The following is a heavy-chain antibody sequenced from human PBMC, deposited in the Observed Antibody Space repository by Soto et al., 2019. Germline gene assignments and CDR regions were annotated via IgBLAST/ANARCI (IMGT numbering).Heavy chain of an antibody. J-gene: IGHJ6*02. CDR1: GFTFSSYG. Sequence: PGGSLRLSCAASGFTFSSYGMHWVRQAPGKGLEWVAVIWYDGSNKYYADSVKGRFTISRDNSKNTLYLQMNSLRAEDTAVYYCSRNEGRAAMAAYYYYGMDVWGQGTTVTVSS. D-gene: IGHD5-18*01. V-gene: IGHV3-33*01. CDR2: IWYDGSNK. CDR3: SRNEGRAAMAAYYYYGMDV.